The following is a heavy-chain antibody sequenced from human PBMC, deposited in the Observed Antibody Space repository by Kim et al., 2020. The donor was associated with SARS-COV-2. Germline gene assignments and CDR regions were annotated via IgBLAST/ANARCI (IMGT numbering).Heavy chain of an antibody. CDR1: GFNFGDYY. CDR3: ARDWRQFRSGYNYYYGMDV. CDR2: ISHKTGYT. Sequence: GGSLRLSCEASGFNFGDYYMSWIRQAPGKGLEWVSYISHKTGYTTYADSVKGRFTVSRDNAKNSLFLQMNNLRAEDTAVYYCARDWRQFRSGYNYYYGMDVWGQGTTVTVSS. V-gene: IGHV3-11*06. J-gene: IGHJ6*02. D-gene: IGHD3-3*01.